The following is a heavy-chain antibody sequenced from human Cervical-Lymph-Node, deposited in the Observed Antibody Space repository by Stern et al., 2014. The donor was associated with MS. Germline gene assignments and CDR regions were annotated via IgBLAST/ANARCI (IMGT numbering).Heavy chain of an antibody. CDR1: GYTFSRYT. CDR2: IIPIFGKA. Sequence: QMQLVQSGAEVKKPGSSVKVSCKASGYTFSRYTISWVRHAPGQGLEWMGGIIPIFGKAKSAPKFQDRLSMTADEATSTAYMELSSLTSDDTAVYYCTRDGDHDVFDVWGQGTKVIVSS. D-gene: IGHD4-17*01. CDR3: TRDGDHDVFDV. J-gene: IGHJ3*01. V-gene: IGHV1-69*01.